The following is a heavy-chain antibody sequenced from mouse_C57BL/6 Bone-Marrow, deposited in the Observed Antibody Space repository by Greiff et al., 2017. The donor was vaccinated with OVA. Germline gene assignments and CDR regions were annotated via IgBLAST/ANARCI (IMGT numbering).Heavy chain of an antibody. CDR2: INYDGSST. V-gene: IGHV5-16*01. Sequence: EVKLVESEGGLVQPGSSMKLSCTASGFTFSDYYMAWVRQVPEKGLEWVANINYDGSSTYYLDSLKSRFIISRDNAKNILYLQMSSLKSEDTATYYCARYGSSCLFDYWGQGTTLTVSS. D-gene: IGHD1-1*01. CDR3: ARYGSSCLFDY. CDR1: GFTFSDYY. J-gene: IGHJ2*01.